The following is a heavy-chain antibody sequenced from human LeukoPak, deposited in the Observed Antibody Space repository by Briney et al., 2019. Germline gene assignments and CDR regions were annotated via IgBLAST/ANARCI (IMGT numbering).Heavy chain of an antibody. CDR3: ARDSYGDYEGWFDP. Sequence: SETLSLTCTVSGGSVSSGSYYWSWIRQPPGKGLECIGYIYNSGSTNYNPSLKSRVTISVDTSKNQFSLKLSSVTAADTAVYYCARDSYGDYEGWFDPWGQGTLVTVSS. D-gene: IGHD4-17*01. V-gene: IGHV4-61*01. CDR1: GGSVSSGSYY. J-gene: IGHJ5*02. CDR2: IYNSGST.